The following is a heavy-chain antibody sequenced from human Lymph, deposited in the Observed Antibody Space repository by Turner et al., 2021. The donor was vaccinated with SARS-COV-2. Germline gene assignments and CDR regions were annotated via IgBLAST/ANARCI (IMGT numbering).Heavy chain of an antibody. CDR2: IQYRGST. CDR3: ARGFDY. V-gene: IGHV4-59*01. CDR1: GGSISSYY. J-gene: IGHJ4*02. Sequence: QVQLQESGPGLVKPSETLSLTCTVSGGSISSYYWSWIRQPQGKGREWIGYIQYRGSTNYNPSHKSRVTISVDTSKNQFSLKVGSVTAADAAVYYCARGFDYWGQGTLVTVSS.